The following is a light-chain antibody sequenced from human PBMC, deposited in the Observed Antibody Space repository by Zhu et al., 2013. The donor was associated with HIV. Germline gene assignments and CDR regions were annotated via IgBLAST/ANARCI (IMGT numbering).Light chain of an antibody. CDR2: KAS. J-gene: IGKJ4*01. V-gene: IGKV1-5*03. CDR3: QQFNALPLT. Sequence: DIQMTQSPSTLSASVGDRVIITCRASQSISNLLAWYQQKSGKAPRLLIYKASTLETGVPSRFSGSGSGTEFTLTISSLQPDDFTTYYCQQFNALPLTFGGGTRVAI. CDR1: QSISNL.